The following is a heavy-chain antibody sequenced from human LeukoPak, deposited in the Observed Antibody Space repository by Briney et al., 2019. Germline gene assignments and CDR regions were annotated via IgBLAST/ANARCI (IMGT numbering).Heavy chain of an antibody. D-gene: IGHD5-24*01. V-gene: IGHV4-59*01. J-gene: IGHJ4*02. CDR1: GGSISSYY. CDR3: ARGQMATIDY. CDR2: IYYSGST. Sequence: SETLSLTCTVSGGSISSYYWSWVRQPPGKGLEWIGYIYYSGSTNYNPSLKSRVTISVDTSKNQFSLKLSSVTAADTAVYYCARGQMATIDYWGQGTLVTVSS.